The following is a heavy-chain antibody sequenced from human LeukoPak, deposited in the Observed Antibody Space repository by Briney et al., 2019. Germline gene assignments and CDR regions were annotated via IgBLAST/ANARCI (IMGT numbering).Heavy chain of an antibody. CDR2: IYYSGST. J-gene: IGHJ3*02. D-gene: IGHD4-17*01. Sequence: SETLSLTCTVSGGSISSYYWSWIRQPPGKGLEWIGDIYYSGSTTYNPSLKSRVTISVDTTKNQFSLKLSSVTAADTAADYCAGGTYGDYVISALHIWGEGTMVTVSS. V-gene: IGHV4-59*01. CDR1: GGSISSYY. CDR3: AGGTYGDYVISALHI.